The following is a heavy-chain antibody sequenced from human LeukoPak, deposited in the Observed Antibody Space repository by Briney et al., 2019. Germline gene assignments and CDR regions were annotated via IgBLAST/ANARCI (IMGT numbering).Heavy chain of an antibody. CDR3: ATGTRWLQPNLGGAFDI. CDR1: GCTLTELS. Sequence: ASVKVSCKVSGCTLTELSMHWVRQAPGKGLEWMGGFDPEDGETIYAQKFQGRVTMTEDTSTDTAYMELSSLRSEDTAVYYCATGTRWLQPNLGGAFDIWGQGTMVTVSS. J-gene: IGHJ3*02. D-gene: IGHD5-24*01. V-gene: IGHV1-24*01. CDR2: FDPEDGET.